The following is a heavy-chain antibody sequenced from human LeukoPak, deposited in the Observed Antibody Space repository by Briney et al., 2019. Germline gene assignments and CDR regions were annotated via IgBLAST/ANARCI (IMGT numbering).Heavy chain of an antibody. D-gene: IGHD5-24*01. CDR3: ARVSFRDGYNPRLNYFDY. J-gene: IGHJ4*02. Sequence: GGSLRLSCAASGFTFSSYAMSWVRQAPGKGLEWVSAISGSGGSTYYADSVKGRFTISRDNSKNTLYLQMNSLRAEDTAVYYCARVSFRDGYNPRLNYFDYWGQGTLVTVSS. V-gene: IGHV3-23*01. CDR1: GFTFSSYA. CDR2: ISGSGGST.